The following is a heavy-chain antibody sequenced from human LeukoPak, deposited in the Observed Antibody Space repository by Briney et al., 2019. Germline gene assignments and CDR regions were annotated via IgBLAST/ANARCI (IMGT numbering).Heavy chain of an antibody. V-gene: IGHV3-15*01. CDR3: TTWNYDILTGYSV. J-gene: IGHJ4*02. CDR1: WFSFKNVW. Sequence: LGGSLRLSCAASWFSFKNVWMSWVRQAPGKGLEWVGRIKSKTHGGTTDYAAAVKGRFTISRDDSKSTLYLQMNSLKTEDTALYYCTTWNYDILTGYSVWGQGTLVTVSS. D-gene: IGHD3-9*01. CDR2: IKSKTHGGTT.